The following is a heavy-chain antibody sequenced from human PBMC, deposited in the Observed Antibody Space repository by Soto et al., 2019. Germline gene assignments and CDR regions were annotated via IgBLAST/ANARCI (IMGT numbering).Heavy chain of an antibody. CDR2: ISSSGSTI. D-gene: IGHD6-6*01. Sequence: GGSLRRSCAASGCTFSSYEMNWVRQAPVKVLEWVSYISSSGSTIYQAVCVKGRLTISSDHAKNSLYMPLNRLRAEAPALYYCARGRQCRSSTNPWYLDIWGRGTLV. V-gene: IGHV3-48*03. CDR1: GCTFSSYE. J-gene: IGHJ2*01. CDR3: ARGRQCRSSTNPWYLDI.